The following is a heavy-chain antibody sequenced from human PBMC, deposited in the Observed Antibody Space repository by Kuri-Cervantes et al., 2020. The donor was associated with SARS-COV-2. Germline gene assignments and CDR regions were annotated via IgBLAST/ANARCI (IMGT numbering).Heavy chain of an antibody. Sequence: LSCTVSGGSISSGDYYWSWIRQPPGKGLEWIGYIYYSGSTYYNPSLKSRVTISVDTSKNQFSLKLSSVTAADTAVYYCARGVPDGSGSYFFDNFDYWGQGTLVTVSS. CDR2: IYYSGST. V-gene: IGHV4-30-4*08. CDR3: ARGVPDGSGSYFFDNFDY. D-gene: IGHD1-26*01. J-gene: IGHJ4*02. CDR1: GGSISSGDYY.